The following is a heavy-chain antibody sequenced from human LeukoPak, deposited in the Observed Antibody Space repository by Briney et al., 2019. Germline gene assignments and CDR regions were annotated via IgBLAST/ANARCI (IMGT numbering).Heavy chain of an antibody. J-gene: IGHJ4*02. Sequence: SEALSLTCTVSGGSISSYYWSWIRQPPGKGLEWIGYIYYSGRTNYNPSLKSRVTISVDTSKNQFSLKLSSVTAADTAVYYCARHITYSGSYYTLDYWGQGTLVTVSS. V-gene: IGHV4-59*08. CDR1: GGSISSYY. CDR3: ARHITYSGSYYTLDY. D-gene: IGHD1-26*01. CDR2: IYYSGRT.